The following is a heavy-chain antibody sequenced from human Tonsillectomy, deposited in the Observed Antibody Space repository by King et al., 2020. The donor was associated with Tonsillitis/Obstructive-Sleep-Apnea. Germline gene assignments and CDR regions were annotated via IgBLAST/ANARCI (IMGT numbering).Heavy chain of an antibody. V-gene: IGHV5-51*03. Sequence: QLVQSGAEVKKTGESLKISCKGSGYSFTNYWIGWVRQMPGKGLEWMGIIFPGDSDTRYSPSFQGQVTISVDKSISTAYLQWSSLKAPDSAMYYCARPCGYSDYEEDGMDVCGQGTTVTVSS. CDR2: IFPGDSDT. CDR1: GYSFTNYW. J-gene: IGHJ6*02. D-gene: IGHD5-12*01. CDR3: ARPCGYSDYEEDGMDV.